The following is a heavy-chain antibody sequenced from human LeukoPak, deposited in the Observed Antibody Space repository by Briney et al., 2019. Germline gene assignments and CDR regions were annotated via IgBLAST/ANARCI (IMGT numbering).Heavy chain of an antibody. J-gene: IGHJ4*02. CDR2: IRYDGSNK. CDR3: AKILHEQWSENYFDY. V-gene: IGHV3-30*02. D-gene: IGHD6-19*01. CDR1: GFTFSSYG. Sequence: GGSLRLSCAASGFTFSSYGMHWVRQAPGKGLEWVAFIRYDGSNKYYADSVKGRFTISRDNSKNTLYLQMNSLRAEDTALYYCAKILHEQWSENYFDYWGQGTLVTVSS.